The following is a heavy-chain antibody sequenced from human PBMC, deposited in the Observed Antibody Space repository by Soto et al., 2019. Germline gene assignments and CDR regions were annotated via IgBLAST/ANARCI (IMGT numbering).Heavy chain of an antibody. V-gene: IGHV1-2*02. D-gene: IGHD2-15*01. Sequence: ASVKVSCKASGYTFTGYYMHWVRQAPGQGLEWMGWINPNSGGTNYAQKFQGRVTMTRDTSISTAYMELSRLRSDDTAVYYCARSRPCSGGSCYISWFDYWGEGTLVKVSS. J-gene: IGHJ4*02. CDR1: GYTFTGYY. CDR2: INPNSGGT. CDR3: ARSRPCSGGSCYISWFDY.